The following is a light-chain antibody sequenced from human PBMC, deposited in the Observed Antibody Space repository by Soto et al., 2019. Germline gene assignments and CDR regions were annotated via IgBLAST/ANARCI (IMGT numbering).Light chain of an antibody. CDR2: DVS. CDR1: QSVSSS. J-gene: IGKJ4*01. Sequence: EIVLTQSPGTLSLSPGERATLSCRASQSVSSSLAWYQQKPGQTPRLLIYDVSNRATGIPTRFSGSGSGTDLTLTVSSLEPEDFAVYYCHQRSNWPLTFGGVTKMEIK. V-gene: IGKV3-11*01. CDR3: HQRSNWPLT.